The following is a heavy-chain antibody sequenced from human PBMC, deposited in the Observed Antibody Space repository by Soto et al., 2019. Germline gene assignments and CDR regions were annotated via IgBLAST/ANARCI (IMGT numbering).Heavy chain of an antibody. CDR1: GFTFSSYA. J-gene: IGHJ3*01. V-gene: IGHV3-23*01. D-gene: IGHD3-10*01. CDR2: ISGSGGGT. Sequence: GGSLRLSCASSGFTFSSYAMSWVRQAPGKGLEWVSSISGSGGGTYYADSVKGRFTISRDNSKNTLSLQMNSLRAEDTAVYYCAKSRGSGSYFNPSDAFDFWGQGTMVTVSS. CDR3: AKSRGSGSYFNPSDAFDF.